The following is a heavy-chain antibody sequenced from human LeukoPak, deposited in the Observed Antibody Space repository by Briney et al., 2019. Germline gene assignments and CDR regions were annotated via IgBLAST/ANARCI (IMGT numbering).Heavy chain of an antibody. CDR3: AKGKWYPDY. Sequence: PGGSLRLSCAASGFTFSSHEMNWVRQAPGKGLEWVSYTSGSGDTIYYADSVKGRFTISRDNAKNSLYLQMNSLRADDTAVYYCAKGKWYPDYWGQGILVTVSS. J-gene: IGHJ4*02. CDR1: GFTFSSHE. V-gene: IGHV3-48*03. D-gene: IGHD2-15*01. CDR2: TSGSGDTI.